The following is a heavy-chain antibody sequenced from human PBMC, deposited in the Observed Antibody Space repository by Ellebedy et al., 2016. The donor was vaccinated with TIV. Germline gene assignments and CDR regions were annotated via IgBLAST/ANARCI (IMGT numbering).Heavy chain of an antibody. CDR3: ARDVPEPGQGGWPPGYFFDL. CDR1: GFTFNIFA. J-gene: IGHJ4*02. Sequence: GESLKISCTASGFTFNIFAMHWVRLTPDKGLEWLGVIMYDGTNRWYVDSLGGRFTISRDNAKNTVYLQMNSLRPEDTAMYYCARDVPEPGQGGWPPGYFFDLWGQGTLVTVSS. V-gene: IGHV3-30-3*01. CDR2: IMYDGTNR. D-gene: IGHD6-19*01.